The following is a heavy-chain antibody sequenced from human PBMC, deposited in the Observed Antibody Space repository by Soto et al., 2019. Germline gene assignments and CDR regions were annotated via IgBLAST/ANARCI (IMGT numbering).Heavy chain of an antibody. J-gene: IGHJ6*02. CDR3: AGGIIEPSYYYYGMDV. Sequence: GASVKVSCKASGYTFTSYDINWVRQATGQGLEWMGWMNLNSGNTGYAQKFQGRVTMTRNTSISTAYMELSSLRSEDTAVYYCAGGIIEPSYYYYGMDVWGQGTTVTVSS. CDR1: GYTFTSYD. CDR2: MNLNSGNT. D-gene: IGHD2-15*01. V-gene: IGHV1-8*01.